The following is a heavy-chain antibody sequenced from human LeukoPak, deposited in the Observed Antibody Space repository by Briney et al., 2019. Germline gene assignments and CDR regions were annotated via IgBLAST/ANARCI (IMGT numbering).Heavy chain of an antibody. D-gene: IGHD3-9*01. Sequence: ASVKVSCKVSGNTLTELSIHWVRQAPGNGLEWMERFDPEDGDTTYAQNFQGRVTMTEDTSTDTAYMELSNLKSEDTAVYYCATRDRYFDWFPPHYWGQGTLITVSS. CDR2: FDPEDGDT. J-gene: IGHJ4*02. CDR3: ATRDRYFDWFPPHY. V-gene: IGHV1-24*01. CDR1: GNTLTELS.